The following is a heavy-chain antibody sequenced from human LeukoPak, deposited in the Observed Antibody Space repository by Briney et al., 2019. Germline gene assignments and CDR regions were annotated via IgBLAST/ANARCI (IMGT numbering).Heavy chain of an antibody. CDR1: GFTFSSYS. V-gene: IGHV3-23*01. CDR2: ISGSGGST. CDR3: AKDFGSRGGY. J-gene: IGHJ4*02. Sequence: GGSLRLSCAASGFTFSSYSMNWVRQAPGKGLEWVSAISGSGGSTYYADSVKGRFTISRDNSKNTLYLQMNSLRAEDTAVYYCAKDFGSRGGYWGQGTLVTVSS. D-gene: IGHD2-2*01.